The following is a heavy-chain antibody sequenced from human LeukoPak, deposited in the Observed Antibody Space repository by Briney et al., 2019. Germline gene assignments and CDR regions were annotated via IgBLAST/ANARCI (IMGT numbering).Heavy chain of an antibody. Sequence: PSETLSLTCTVSGGSISSYYWSWIRQPPGKGLEWIGYIYYSGSTNYNPSLKSRVTISVDTSKNQFSLKLSSVTAADTAVYYCARGPRYCSSTSCYELDYWGQGTLVTVSS. CDR1: GGSISSYY. CDR2: IYYSGST. D-gene: IGHD2-2*01. V-gene: IGHV4-59*08. J-gene: IGHJ4*02. CDR3: ARGPRYCSSTSCYELDY.